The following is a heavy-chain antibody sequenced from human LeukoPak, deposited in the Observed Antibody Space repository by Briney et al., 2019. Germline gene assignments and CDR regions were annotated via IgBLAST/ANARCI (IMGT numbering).Heavy chain of an antibody. J-gene: IGHJ6*03. D-gene: IGHD3-3*01. CDR2: IMQDGSEK. CDR3: ARVDAGSTTSYDFWSGPNTYYYYYMDV. CDR1: GFTFSSYW. Sequence: GGSLRLSCAASGFTFSSYWMSWVRQTAGEGRGWVANIMQDGSEKYYVDSVKGRFTISRDNAKNSLYLQMNSLRAEDTSVYYCARVDAGSTTSYDFWSGPNTYYYYYMDVWGKGTTVTVSS. V-gene: IGHV3-7*01.